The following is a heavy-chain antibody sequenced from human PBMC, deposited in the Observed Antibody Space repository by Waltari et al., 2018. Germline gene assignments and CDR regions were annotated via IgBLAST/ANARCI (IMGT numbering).Heavy chain of an antibody. CDR3: ARGSGSLQY. Sequence: QVQLVQSGAEVKKPGSSVKVSCKASGGTFSSYTVNWLRQAPGQGLEWMGRITPILGIPNSAQKSQGRVTITADKSTSTVYMQLSSLSSEDTAVYYCARGSGSLQYWGQGTLVTVSS. D-gene: IGHD3-10*01. CDR1: GGTFSSYT. J-gene: IGHJ4*02. CDR2: ITPILGIP. V-gene: IGHV1-69*02.